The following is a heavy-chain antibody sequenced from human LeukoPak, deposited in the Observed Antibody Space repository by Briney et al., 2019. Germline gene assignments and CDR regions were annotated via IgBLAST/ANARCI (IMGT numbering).Heavy chain of an antibody. CDR3: ASSIAVSYFDY. D-gene: IGHD6-19*01. J-gene: IGHJ4*02. CDR1: GFTFSSYG. V-gene: IGHV3-48*03. CDR2: ISSSGSTI. Sequence: GGSLRLSCAASGFTFSSYGMTWVRQAPGKGLEWVSYISSSGSTIYYADSVKGRFTISRDNAKNSLYLQMNSLRAEDTAVYYCASSIAVSYFDYWGQGTLVTVSS.